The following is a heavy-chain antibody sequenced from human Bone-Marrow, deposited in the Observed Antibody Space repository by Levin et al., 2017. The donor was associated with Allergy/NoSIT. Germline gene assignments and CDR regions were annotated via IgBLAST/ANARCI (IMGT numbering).Heavy chain of an antibody. Sequence: GESLKISCAASGFTFNSYALSWVRQAPGKGLEWVSAISGSGSSTYYADSVKGRFPISRDNSKTTLYLQMNSLRAEDTAVYYCAKGAGWVAGAVALIWGQGTLVTVSS. V-gene: IGHV3-23*01. J-gene: IGHJ4*02. CDR3: AKGAGWVAGAVALI. CDR1: GFTFNSYA. D-gene: IGHD6-19*01. CDR2: ISGSGSST.